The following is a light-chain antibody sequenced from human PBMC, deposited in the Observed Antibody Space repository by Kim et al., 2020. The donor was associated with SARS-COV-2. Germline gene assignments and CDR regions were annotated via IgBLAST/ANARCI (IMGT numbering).Light chain of an antibody. CDR1: QSVKSNY. V-gene: IGKV3-20*01. Sequence: EIVLTQSPGTLSLSPGERATLSCRASQSVKSNYLAWYQQRPSQAPRLLIYTASNRATGIPDRFSGSGSGTDFTLTISILEPDDFAVYYCQQYGASHTFGQGTKLEI. CDR3: QQYGASHT. CDR2: TAS. J-gene: IGKJ2*01.